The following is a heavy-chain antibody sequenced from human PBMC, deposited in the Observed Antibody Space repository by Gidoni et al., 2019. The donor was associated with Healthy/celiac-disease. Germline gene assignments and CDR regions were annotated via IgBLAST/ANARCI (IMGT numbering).Heavy chain of an antibody. Sequence: QVQLVESGGGLVKPGGSLRLSCAASGFPFSDYYMSWIRQAPGKGLGWVSYISSSSSYTNYADSVKGRFTISRDNAKNSLYLQMNSLRAEDTAVYYCARVMDCSGGSCSRGAFDIWGQGTMVTVSS. J-gene: IGHJ3*02. D-gene: IGHD2-15*01. CDR1: GFPFSDYY. V-gene: IGHV3-11*06. CDR3: ARVMDCSGGSCSRGAFDI. CDR2: ISSSSSYT.